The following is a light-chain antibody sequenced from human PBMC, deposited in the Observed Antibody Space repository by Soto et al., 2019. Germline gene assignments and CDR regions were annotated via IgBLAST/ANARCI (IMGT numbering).Light chain of an antibody. CDR3: MQGAHWPRT. J-gene: IGKJ1*01. CDR2: RVS. V-gene: IGKV2-30*02. CDR1: QSLVHSDGNTY. Sequence: DIVMTQSPLSLPVTLGQPASISCRSSQSLVHSDGNTYLNWFQQRPGQSPRRLIYRVSNRDSGVPDRFSGSGSATDFTLKISRVEAEDVGVYYCMQGAHWPRTFGQGTKVDIK.